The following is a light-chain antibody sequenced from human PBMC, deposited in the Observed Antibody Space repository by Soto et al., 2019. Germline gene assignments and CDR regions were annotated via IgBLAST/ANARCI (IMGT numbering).Light chain of an antibody. Sequence: QSVLTQPASVSGSPGQSITISCTGSSSDVGDYNSVSWYQQHPGKAPKLMIYDVTDRPSGVSDRFSGSKSGNTASLTISGLQAEDEADYYCSSYTSSSTLVLFGGGTKL. V-gene: IGLV2-14*01. J-gene: IGLJ2*01. CDR1: SSDVGDYNS. CDR3: SSYTSSSTLVL. CDR2: DVT.